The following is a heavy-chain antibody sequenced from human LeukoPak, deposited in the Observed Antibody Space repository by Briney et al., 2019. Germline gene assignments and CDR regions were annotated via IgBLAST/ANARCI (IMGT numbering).Heavy chain of an antibody. CDR1: GFTFDDYA. CDR3: ARSPTRWYFDY. J-gene: IGHJ4*02. D-gene: IGHD2-2*01. CDR2: ISWNSGSI. Sequence: PGGSLRLSCAASGFTFDDYAMHWVRQAPGKGLEWVSGISWNSGSIGYADSVKGRFTISRDNAKNTLYLQMNSLRPEDTSVYYCARSPTRWYFDYWGQGTLVTVSS. V-gene: IGHV3-9*01.